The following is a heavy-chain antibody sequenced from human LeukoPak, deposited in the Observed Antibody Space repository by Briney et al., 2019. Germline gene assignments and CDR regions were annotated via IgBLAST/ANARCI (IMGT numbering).Heavy chain of an antibody. CDR1: GYTFTSYG. D-gene: IGHD3-3*01. J-gene: IGHJ6*02. V-gene: IGHV1-18*01. CDR3: ARDRFGITIFGVVPGNYYYGMDV. CDR2: ISAYNGNT. Sequence: GASVKVSCKASGYTFTSYGISWVRQAPGQGLEWMGWISAYNGNTNYAQKLQGRVTMTTDTSTSTAYMELRSLRSDDPAVYYCARDRFGITIFGVVPGNYYYGMDVWGQGTTVTVSS.